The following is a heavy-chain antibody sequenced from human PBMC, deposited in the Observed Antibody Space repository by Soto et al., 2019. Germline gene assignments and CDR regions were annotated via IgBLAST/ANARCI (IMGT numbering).Heavy chain of an antibody. Sequence: SETLSLTCTVSGGSINNYHWSWIRQPPGRGLEWIGYVFSSGSANYNPSLKSRGTISVDTSKNQFSLNLASVTAADTAVYFCARDTPLTDEDYDEDSYYGMDVWGQGTTVTVSS. CDR1: GGSINNYH. V-gene: IGHV4-59*01. CDR2: VFSSGSA. CDR3: ARDTPLTDEDYDEDSYYGMDV. J-gene: IGHJ6*02. D-gene: IGHD4-17*01.